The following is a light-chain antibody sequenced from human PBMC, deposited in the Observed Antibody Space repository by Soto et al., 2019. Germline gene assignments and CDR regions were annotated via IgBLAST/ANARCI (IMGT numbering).Light chain of an antibody. Sequence: ILLTQSPSSLSASVGERVTITCRASQGIDTSLAWYQQKPGKAPKLLIYAASNFQSGVPSRFSGSGSGTHFTLTISSLQPEDFATYYCQQLHGYPITFGQGTRLEI. J-gene: IGKJ5*01. CDR2: AAS. CDR3: QQLHGYPIT. V-gene: IGKV1-9*01. CDR1: QGIDTS.